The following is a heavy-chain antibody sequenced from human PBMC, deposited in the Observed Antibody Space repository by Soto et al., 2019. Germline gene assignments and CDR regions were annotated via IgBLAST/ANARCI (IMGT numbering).Heavy chain of an antibody. CDR3: AKSWGDTWQESAFDV. CDR2: MSATGGST. D-gene: IGHD5-18*01. V-gene: IGHV3-23*01. J-gene: IGHJ3*01. CDR1: GFGFSAYS. Sequence: ELQLLESGGDLIQPGGSLRLSCAASGFGFSAYSMNWVRQAPGKGLEWVSGMSATGGSTYYIDSVKGRFIISRDNSRKTLYLQMNSLRADDTAIYYCAKSWGDTWQESAFDVWGLGTMVTV.